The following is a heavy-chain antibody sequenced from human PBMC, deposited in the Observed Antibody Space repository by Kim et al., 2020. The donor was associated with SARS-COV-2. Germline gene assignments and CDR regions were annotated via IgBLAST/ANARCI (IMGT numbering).Heavy chain of an antibody. Sequence: GESLKISCKGSGYSFTSYWIGWVRQMPGKGLEWMGIIYPGDSDTRYSPSFQGQVTISADKSISTAYLQWSSLKASDTAMYYCARQYSSSWTETKYNWFDPWGQGTLVTVSS. J-gene: IGHJ5*02. CDR1: GYSFTSYW. V-gene: IGHV5-51*01. CDR2: IYPGDSDT. CDR3: ARQYSSSWTETKYNWFDP. D-gene: IGHD6-13*01.